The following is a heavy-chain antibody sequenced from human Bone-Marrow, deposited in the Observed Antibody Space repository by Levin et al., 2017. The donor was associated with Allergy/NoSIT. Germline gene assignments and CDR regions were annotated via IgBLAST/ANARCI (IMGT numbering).Heavy chain of an antibody. J-gene: IGHJ4*02. Sequence: GGSLRLSCAASGFTFSSYYMHWVRQAPGKWLAWVSNIHTDTSVTNYADSVKGRFTISRDNAKNTLYLQMNSLRAEDTAVYYCARGGCSATSCLDYWGQGTLVTVSS. CDR3: ARGGCSATSCLDY. CDR2: IHTDTSVT. V-gene: IGHV3-74*01. D-gene: IGHD2-15*01. CDR1: GFTFSSYY.